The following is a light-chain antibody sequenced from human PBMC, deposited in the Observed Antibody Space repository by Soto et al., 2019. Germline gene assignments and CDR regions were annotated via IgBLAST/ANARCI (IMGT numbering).Light chain of an antibody. Sequence: EIVLTQFPGTLSLSPGERATLSCRPSQSLSSSYLVWYQQKPGQAPRLLIYAASRRATGIPDRFSGSGSATEYTLTISRLEPEDSAVYYCQQQATFSQGTKLEIK. CDR2: AAS. CDR3: QQQAT. CDR1: QSLSSSY. V-gene: IGKV3-20*01. J-gene: IGKJ2*01.